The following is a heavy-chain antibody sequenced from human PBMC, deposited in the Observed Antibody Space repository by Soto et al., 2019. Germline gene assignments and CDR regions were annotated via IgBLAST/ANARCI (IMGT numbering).Heavy chain of an antibody. V-gene: IGHV5-51*01. J-gene: IGHJ6*02. CDR1: GYSFTIYS. CDR2: IYPGDSGT. Sequence: PXESLKVSNQSSGYSFTIYSIGLVPQMPGKGLERIGIIYPGDSGTRNSPSFQGQVTISADKSISTAYLQWSSLKASDTAMYYCARQSPSKGKYDMDLSGQGTTVTSP. D-gene: IGHD3-3*02. CDR3: ARQSPSKGKYDMDL.